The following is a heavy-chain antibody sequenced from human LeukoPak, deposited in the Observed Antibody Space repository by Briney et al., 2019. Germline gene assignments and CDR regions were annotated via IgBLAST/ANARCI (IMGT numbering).Heavy chain of an antibody. V-gene: IGHV1-2*02. CDR1: GYTFTGYY. Sequence: ASVKVSCKASGYTFTGYYMHWVRQAPGQGLEWMGWINPNSGGTNYAQKFQGRVTMTRDMSTSTVYMELSSLRSEDTAVYYCARMRDSRPYPYDYWGQGTLVTVSS. CDR3: ARMRDSRPYPYDY. CDR2: INPNSGGT. J-gene: IGHJ4*02. D-gene: IGHD3-22*01.